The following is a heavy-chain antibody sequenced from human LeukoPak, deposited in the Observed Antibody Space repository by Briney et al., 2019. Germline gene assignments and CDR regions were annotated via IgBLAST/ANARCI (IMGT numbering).Heavy chain of an antibody. CDR1: GFTFSSYG. V-gene: IGHV3-30*02. CDR2: IRYDGSNK. J-gene: IGHJ4*02. Sequence: GGSLRLSCAASGFTFSSYGMHWVRQAPGKGLEWVAFIRYDGSNKYYADSVKGRFTISRDNSRNTLYLQMNSLRAEDTAVYYCARDQIIAAAGTHFSDYWGQGTLVTVSS. D-gene: IGHD6-13*01. CDR3: ARDQIIAAAGTHFSDY.